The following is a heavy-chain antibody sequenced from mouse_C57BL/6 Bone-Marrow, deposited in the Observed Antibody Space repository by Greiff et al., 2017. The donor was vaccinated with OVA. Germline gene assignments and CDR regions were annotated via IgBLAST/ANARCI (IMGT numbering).Heavy chain of an antibody. CDR2: INPGSGGT. CDR3: ARPSYYYGGSYWAMDY. V-gene: IGHV1-54*01. Sequence: QVQLQQSGAELVRPGTSVKVSCKASGYAFTNYLIEWVKQRPGQGLEWIGVINPGSGGTNYNEKFKGKATLTADKSSSTAYMQLSSLTSEDSAVYFCARPSYYYGGSYWAMDYWGQGTSVTVSS. J-gene: IGHJ4*01. D-gene: IGHD1-1*01. CDR1: GYAFTNYL.